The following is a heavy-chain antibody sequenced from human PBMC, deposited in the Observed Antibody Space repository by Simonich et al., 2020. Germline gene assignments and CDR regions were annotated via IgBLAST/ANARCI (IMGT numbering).Heavy chain of an antibody. V-gene: IGHV3-13*01. D-gene: IGHD1-26*01. CDR1: GFTFSRYD. J-gene: IGHJ5*02. CDR3: ARGGYSGSYNWFDP. CDR2: HATTGDT. Sequence: EVQLVESGGGLVQPGGSMRIYCAASGFTFSRYDMHWVRQATDKALQWRSAHATTGDTYYPGSVKGRFTISRENAKNSVYLQMNSLRAGDPAVYYCARGGYSGSYNWFDPWGQGTLVTVSS.